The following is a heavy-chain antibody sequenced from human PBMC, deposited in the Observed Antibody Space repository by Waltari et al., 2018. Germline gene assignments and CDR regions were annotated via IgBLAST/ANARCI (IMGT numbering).Heavy chain of an antibody. Sequence: QVQLVQSGAEVKKPGASVNVSCKASGYTFTSYGISWVRQAPGQVLEWMGWSSDYNGNTNYAQKLKGRVNMTTETPTSTAYMELRSLRSDVTAVYYCARSLEQLVFSNVDLWGRGTLVTVSS. CDR1: GYTFTSYG. V-gene: IGHV1-18*01. CDR3: ARSLEQLVFSNVDL. D-gene: IGHD6-6*01. J-gene: IGHJ2*01. CDR2: SSDYNGNT.